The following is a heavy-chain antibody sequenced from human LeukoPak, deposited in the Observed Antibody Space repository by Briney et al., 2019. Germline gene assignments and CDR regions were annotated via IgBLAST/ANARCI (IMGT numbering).Heavy chain of an antibody. CDR2: IKQDGSEK. CDR3: ARVDGYSYGLSAFDI. V-gene: IGHV3-7*01. J-gene: IGHJ3*02. D-gene: IGHD5-18*01. CDR1: GFSFSSYS. Sequence: PGGSLRLSCAASGFSFSSYSMNWVRQAPGKGLEWVANIKQDGSEKYYVDSVKGRFTISRDNAKNSLYLQMNSLRAEDTAVYYCARVDGYSYGLSAFDIWGQGTMVTVSS.